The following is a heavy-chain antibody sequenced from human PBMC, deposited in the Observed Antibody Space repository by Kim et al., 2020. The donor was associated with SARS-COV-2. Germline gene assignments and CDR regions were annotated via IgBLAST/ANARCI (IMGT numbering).Heavy chain of an antibody. Sequence: SETLSLTCVVSGGSISSSDWLSWVRQSPERGLEWIGEINHSGDTNYNPSLRSRVAMSLDKSKKQFSLRLTSVTAADTAVYSCVRCIVPTGYYYYYYMDV. CDR2: INHSGDT. CDR1: GGSISSSDW. D-gene: IGHD3-9*01. J-gene: IGHJ6*03. V-gene: IGHV4-4*02. CDR3: VRCIVPTGYYYYYYMDV.